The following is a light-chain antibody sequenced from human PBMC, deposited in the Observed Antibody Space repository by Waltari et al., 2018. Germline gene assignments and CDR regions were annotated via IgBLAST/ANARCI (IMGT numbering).Light chain of an antibody. V-gene: IGLV3-19*01. CDR1: SLSSYY. J-gene: IGLJ3*02. CDR2: GKN. CDR3: NSRDSSGNRV. Sequence: SSELTQDPAVSVALGQTVRITGQGDSLSSYYASWYQQKPGQAPVLVIYGKNNRPSGIPDRFSGSSSGNTASLTITGAQAEDEADYYCNSRDSSGNRVFGGGTKLTVL.